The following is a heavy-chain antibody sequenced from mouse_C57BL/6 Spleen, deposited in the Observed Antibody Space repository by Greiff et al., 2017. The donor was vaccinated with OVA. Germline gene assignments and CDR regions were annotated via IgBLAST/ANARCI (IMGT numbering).Heavy chain of an antibody. CDR2: IYPSDSET. V-gene: IGHV1-61*01. Sequence: QVQLQQPGAELVRPGSSVKLSCKASGYTFTSYWMDWVKQRPGQGLEWIGNIYPSDSETHYNQKFKDKATLTVDKSSSTAYMQLSSLTSEDSAVYYCARKGWGNYAMDYWGQVTSVTVSS. CDR1: GYTFTSYW. CDR3: ARKGWGNYAMDY. J-gene: IGHJ4*01.